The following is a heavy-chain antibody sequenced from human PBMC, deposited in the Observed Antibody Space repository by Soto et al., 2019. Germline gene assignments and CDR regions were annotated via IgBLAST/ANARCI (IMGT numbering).Heavy chain of an antibody. CDR1: GFTGSY. Sequence: EVQVVESGGDLVQPGGSLRLSCAVSGFTGSYMTWVRQAPGKGLEWVSFIHSDGNTFYADTVKGRFTISGDKSKNTVSLQMNSLRAEDTAVYYGATGMDYAKIHHWCRVTLVTVSS. V-gene: IGHV3-66*01. D-gene: IGHD4-17*01. CDR2: IHSDGNT. J-gene: IGHJ1*01. CDR3: ATGMDYAKIHH.